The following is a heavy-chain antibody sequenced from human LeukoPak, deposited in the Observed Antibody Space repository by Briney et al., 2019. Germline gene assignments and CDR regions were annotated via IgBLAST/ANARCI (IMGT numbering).Heavy chain of an antibody. Sequence: SETLPLTPTLSVASVSTSSYYWEWTRQPPGKGLEWVGSVFYSVSTNYNPSLKSRATMPVDTSKNYLSLRLRSVTAADTSVYYCETRGSGSHPYYWGQGTLVTVSS. V-gene: IGHV4-39*01. CDR2: VFYSVST. CDR1: VASVSTSSYY. D-gene: IGHD1-26*01. J-gene: IGHJ4*02. CDR3: ETRGSGSHPYY.